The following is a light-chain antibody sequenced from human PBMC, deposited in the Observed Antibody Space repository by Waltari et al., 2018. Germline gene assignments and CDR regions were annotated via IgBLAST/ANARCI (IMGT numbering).Light chain of an antibody. V-gene: IGKV1D-8*01. CDR3: QQYYNFPHT. CDR2: DTS. CDR1: QGISSH. Sequence: VIWVTSPPSLLSASPGDGVTISCRVSQGISSHLAWYQQKPGKAPDLLIYDTSTLQSGVPSRFSGSGSGTDFTLTISSLQSEDFATYCCQQYYNFPHTFGQGTKLEI. J-gene: IGKJ2*01.